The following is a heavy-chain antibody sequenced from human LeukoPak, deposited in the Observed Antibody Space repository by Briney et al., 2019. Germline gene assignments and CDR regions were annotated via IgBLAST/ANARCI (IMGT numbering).Heavy chain of an antibody. D-gene: IGHD3-10*01. CDR2: ISGNGGST. V-gene: IGHV3-23*01. CDR1: GFTFSSYA. J-gene: IGHJ4*02. Sequence: GGSLRLSCAASGFTFSSYAMSWVRQAPGKGLEWGFAISGNGGSTYYADSVKGRFTIPRDNSKNTLYLQMNSLKAEDTAVYYCAKDHVAMVRSEFDYWGQGTLVTASS. CDR3: AKDHVAMVRSEFDY.